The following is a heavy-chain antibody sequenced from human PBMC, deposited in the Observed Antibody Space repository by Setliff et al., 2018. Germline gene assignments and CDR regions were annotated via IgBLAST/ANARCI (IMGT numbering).Heavy chain of an antibody. CDR1: GYTFSSYA. CDR3: ASYRQDVNY. J-gene: IGHJ4*02. V-gene: IGHV1-18*01. Sequence: GASVKVSCKASGYTFSSYAMNWVRQAPGQGLEWMGWISAYNGNTNYAQKLQGRVTMTTDTSTSTAYMELRSLRSDDTAVYYCASYRQDVNYWGQGTLVTVSS. CDR2: ISAYNGNT. D-gene: IGHD4-4*01.